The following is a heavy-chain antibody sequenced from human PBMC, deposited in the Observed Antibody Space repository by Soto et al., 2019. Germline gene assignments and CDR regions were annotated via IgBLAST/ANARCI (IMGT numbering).Heavy chain of an antibody. Sequence: QVQLVQSGAEVKKPGASVKVSCKASGYTFTSYGISWVRQAPGQGLEWMGWISTYNGNTKYAQKLQGRVTMTTDTSTSTAYMELRSLSSGATAVCYCARERVRGGGSDYWGQGTLVAVSP. V-gene: IGHV1-18*01. CDR1: GYTFTSYG. D-gene: IGHD3-10*01. J-gene: IGHJ4*02. CDR3: ARERVRGGGSDY. CDR2: ISTYNGNT.